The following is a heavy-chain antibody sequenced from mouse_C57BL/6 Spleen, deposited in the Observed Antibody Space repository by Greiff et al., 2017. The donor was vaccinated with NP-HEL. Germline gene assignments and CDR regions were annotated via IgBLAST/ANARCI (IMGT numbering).Heavy chain of an antibody. J-gene: IGHJ2*01. D-gene: IGHD1-1*01. V-gene: IGHV5-17*01. CDR3: ARPYYYGNYFDY. CDR1: GFTFSDYG. CDR2: ISSGSSTI. Sequence: EVKLVESGGGLVKPGGSLKLSCAASGFTFSDYGMHWVRQAPEKGLEWVAYISSGSSTIHYADTVKGRFTISRDNAKNTLFLQMTSLRSEDTAMYYCARPYYYGNYFDYWGQGTTLTVSS.